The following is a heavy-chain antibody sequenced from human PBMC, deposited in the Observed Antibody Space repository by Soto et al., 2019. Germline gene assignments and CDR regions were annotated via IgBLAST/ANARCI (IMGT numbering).Heavy chain of an antibody. CDR1: GGSVTSYY. J-gene: IGHJ6*02. CDR3: ARDMRVFGGIDV. Sequence: SETLSLTCSVSGGSVTSYYCSWIRQPAGKGLEWIGRIYYTGDTKYSPSLQSRVTMSVDTSKNQVSLKLTSVTAADTAVYYCARDMRVFGGIDVWGQGTTVTVSS. CDR2: IYYTGDT. D-gene: IGHD3-3*01. V-gene: IGHV4-4*07.